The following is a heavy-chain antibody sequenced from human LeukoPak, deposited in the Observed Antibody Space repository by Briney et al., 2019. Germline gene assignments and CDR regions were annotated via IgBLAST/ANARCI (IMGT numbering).Heavy chain of an antibody. CDR1: GCSISSGYY. Sequence: SETLSLTCAVSGCSISSGYYWGWIRQPPGKGLEWIGSIYHSGSTYYNPSLKSRVTISVDTSKNQFSLKLSSVTAADTAVYYCARRAVGGYFDYWGQGTLVTVSS. D-gene: IGHD2-15*01. CDR2: IYHSGST. J-gene: IGHJ4*02. V-gene: IGHV4-38-2*01. CDR3: ARRAVGGYFDY.